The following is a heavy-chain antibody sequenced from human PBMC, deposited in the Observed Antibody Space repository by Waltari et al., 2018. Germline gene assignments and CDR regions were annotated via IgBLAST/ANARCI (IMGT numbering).Heavy chain of an antibody. Sequence: SGVRHPPGKGLEWIGQIHPSGRTNYNPSLPSLESRVTMSIDTSNNLFSLEVTSATAADTAVYYCARDRGRGLYLDSWGRGSLVTVSP. V-gene: IGHV4-4*02. CDR2: IHPSGRT. D-gene: IGHD2-15*01. CDR3: ARDRGRGLYLDS. J-gene: IGHJ4*02.